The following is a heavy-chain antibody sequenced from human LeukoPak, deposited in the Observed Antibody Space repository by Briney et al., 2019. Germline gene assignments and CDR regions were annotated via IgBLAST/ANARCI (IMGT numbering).Heavy chain of an antibody. CDR2: INHSGST. V-gene: IGHV4-34*01. CDR1: GGSLSGYY. D-gene: IGHD6-19*01. Sequence: SETLSLTCAVYGGSLSGYYWSWIRQPPGKGLEWIGEINHSGSTNYNPSLKSRVTISVDTSKNQFSLKLSSVTAADTAVYYCARDGDSSGFPDWGQGTLVTVSS. CDR3: ARDGDSSGFPD. J-gene: IGHJ4*02.